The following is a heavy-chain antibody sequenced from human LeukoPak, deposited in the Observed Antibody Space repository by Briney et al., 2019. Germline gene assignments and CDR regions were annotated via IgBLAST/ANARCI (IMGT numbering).Heavy chain of an antibody. V-gene: IGHV3-66*02. D-gene: IGHD3-22*01. CDR3: ARDSLLGGVVITT. Sequence: GGSLRLSCAASGFIVSTNYMGWVRQAPGKGLEWVSVIYSGGDTFYADSVKSRFPISRDSSKNALYLQMNSLRAEDSAVYYCARDSLLGGVVITTWGRGTLVTVSS. J-gene: IGHJ5*02. CDR2: IYSGGDT. CDR1: GFIVSTNY.